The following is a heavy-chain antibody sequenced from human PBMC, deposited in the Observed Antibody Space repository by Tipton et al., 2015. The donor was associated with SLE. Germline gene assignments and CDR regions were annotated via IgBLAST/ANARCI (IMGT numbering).Heavy chain of an antibody. Sequence: RSLRLSCAASGFTFSNYGMHWVRQAPGKGLEWVAVISNDGTKTYYVDSVKDRFTISRDNSKNTLYLQMNSLRTEDTAVYYCAKDFEITARPSFYFDSWGQGTLVTVSS. CDR1: GFTFSNYG. CDR3: AKDFEITARPSFYFDS. D-gene: IGHD6-6*01. V-gene: IGHV3-30*18. J-gene: IGHJ4*02. CDR2: ISNDGTKT.